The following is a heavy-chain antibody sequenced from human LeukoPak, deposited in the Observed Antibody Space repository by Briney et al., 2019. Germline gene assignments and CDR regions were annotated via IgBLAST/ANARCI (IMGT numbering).Heavy chain of an antibody. CDR3: ARGYSSSWAYFDY. V-gene: IGHV4-59*01. CDR1: GGSISSYY. D-gene: IGHD6-13*01. J-gene: IGHJ4*02. CDR2: IYYSGST. Sequence: SETLSLTCTVSGGSISSYYWGWIRQPPGKGLEWIGYIYYSGSTNYNPSLKSRVTISVDTSKNQFSLKLSSVTAADTAVYYCARGYSSSWAYFDYWSQGTLVTVSS.